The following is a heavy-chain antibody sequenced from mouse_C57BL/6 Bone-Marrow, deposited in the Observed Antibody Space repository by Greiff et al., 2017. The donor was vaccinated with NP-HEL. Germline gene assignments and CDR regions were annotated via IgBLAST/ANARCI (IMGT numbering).Heavy chain of an antibody. V-gene: IGHV1-69*01. D-gene: IGHD4-1*01. J-gene: IGHJ4*01. CDR2: IDPSDSYT. CDR1: GYTFTSYW. CDR3: ARETGPYAMDY. Sequence: QVQLQQPGAELVMPGASVKLSCKASGYTFTSYWMHWVKQRPGQGLEWIGEIDPSDSYTNYNQKFKGKSTLTVDKSSSTAYMQLRSLTSEDSAVYYCARETGPYAMDYWGQGTSVTVSS.